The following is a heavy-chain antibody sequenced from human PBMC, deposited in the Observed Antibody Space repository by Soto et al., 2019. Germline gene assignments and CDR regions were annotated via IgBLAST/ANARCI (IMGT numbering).Heavy chain of an antibody. Sequence: GASLKVSCKASGYSFRTYDISWLRQAPGQGPEWMGRISPKNGNTNYAQNFQDRVTMTADTSSSTAYRELRGLRSDDTAKYYCATSYDSGFDPWGQGTLVTVSS. D-gene: IGHD3-3*01. J-gene: IGHJ5*02. V-gene: IGHV1-18*04. CDR1: GYSFRTYD. CDR2: ISPKNGNT. CDR3: ATSYDSGFDP.